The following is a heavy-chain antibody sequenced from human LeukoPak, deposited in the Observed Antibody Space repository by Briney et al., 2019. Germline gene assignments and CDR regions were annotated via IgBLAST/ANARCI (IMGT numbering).Heavy chain of an antibody. Sequence: SETLSLTCTVSGGSISSSSYYWGWIRQPPGKGLEWIGSIYYSGSTYYNPSLKSRVTISVDTSKNQFSLKLSSVTAADTAVYYCAGFLRYSGSYYFDYWGQGTLVTVSS. J-gene: IGHJ4*02. CDR3: AGFLRYSGSYYFDY. CDR2: IYYSGST. V-gene: IGHV4-39*07. CDR1: GGSISSSSYY. D-gene: IGHD1-26*01.